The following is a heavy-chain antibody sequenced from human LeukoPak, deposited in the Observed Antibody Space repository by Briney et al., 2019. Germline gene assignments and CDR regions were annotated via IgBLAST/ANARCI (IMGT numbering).Heavy chain of an antibody. J-gene: IGHJ4*02. CDR2: IYYSGST. CDR3: ARGAIVVRGVSKEYYFDY. CDR1: GGSISSSSYY. V-gene: IGHV4-39*01. D-gene: IGHD3-10*01. Sequence: SETLSLTCTVSGGSISSSSYYWGWIRQPPGKGLEWIGSIYYSGSTYYNPSLKSRVTISVDTSKNQFSLKLSSVTAADTAVYYCARGAIVVRGVSKEYYFDYGGQGTRVTVSS.